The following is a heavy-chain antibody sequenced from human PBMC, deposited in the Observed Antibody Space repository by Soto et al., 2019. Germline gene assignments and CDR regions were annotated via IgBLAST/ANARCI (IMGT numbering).Heavy chain of an antibody. D-gene: IGHD3-22*01. CDR3: ARDSSGHEHQPLDY. Sequence: ASVKVSCKASGYTFTSCGISWVRQAPGQGLEWMGWISAYNGNTNYAQKLQGRVTMTTDTSTSTAYMELRSLRSDDTAVYYCARDSSGHEHQPLDYWGQGTLVTVSS. J-gene: IGHJ4*02. CDR1: GYTFTSCG. CDR2: ISAYNGNT. V-gene: IGHV1-18*01.